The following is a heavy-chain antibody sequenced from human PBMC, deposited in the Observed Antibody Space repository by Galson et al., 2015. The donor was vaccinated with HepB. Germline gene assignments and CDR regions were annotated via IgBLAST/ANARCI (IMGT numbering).Heavy chain of an antibody. CDR2: FDPEDGET. J-gene: IGHJ6*02. Sequence: SVKVSCKVSGYTLTELSMHWVRQAPGKGLEWMGGFDPEDGETIYAQKFQGRVTMTEDTSTDTAYMELSSLRSEDTAVYYCATDPVVVTAIPVPYGMDVWGQGTTVTVSS. D-gene: IGHD2-21*02. CDR3: ATDPVVVTAIPVPYGMDV. CDR1: GYTLTELS. V-gene: IGHV1-24*01.